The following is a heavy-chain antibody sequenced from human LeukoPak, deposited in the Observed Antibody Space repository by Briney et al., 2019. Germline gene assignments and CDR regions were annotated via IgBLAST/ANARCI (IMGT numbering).Heavy chain of an antibody. CDR1: GFTFRIYG. V-gene: IGHV3-23*01. Sequence: GGTLRLSCAASGFTFRIYGMSWVRQAPGKGLEWVSAISGSGGSTYYADSVKGRFTISRDNSKNTLYLQMNSLRAEDTAVYYCAKDDRWLQFCCWGQGTLVTVSA. CDR2: ISGSGGST. CDR3: AKDDRWLQFCC. D-gene: IGHD5-24*01. J-gene: IGHJ4*02.